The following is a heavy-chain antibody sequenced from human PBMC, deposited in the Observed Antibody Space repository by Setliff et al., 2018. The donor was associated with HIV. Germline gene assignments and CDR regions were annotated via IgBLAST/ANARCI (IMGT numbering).Heavy chain of an antibody. V-gene: IGHV4-59*01. J-gene: IGHJ4*02. CDR3: ARGNRIMGSRTFDF. Sequence: PSETLSLTCTVSGGSISRYYWSWIRQPPGKGLEWIGYIYYSGSTNYNPSLKSRVTISVDTSKNQFSLKLTSVTAADTAVYYCARGNRIMGSRTFDFWGRGTLVTVSS. CDR1: GGSISRYY. CDR2: IYYSGST. D-gene: IGHD1-7*01.